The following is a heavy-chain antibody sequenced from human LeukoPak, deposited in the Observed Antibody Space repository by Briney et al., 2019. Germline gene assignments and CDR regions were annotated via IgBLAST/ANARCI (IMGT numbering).Heavy chain of an antibody. CDR2: MNPNSGST. Sequence: GASVKVSCKASGYTFTSYDINWVRQATGQGLEWMGWMNPNSGSTGYAQKFQGRVTITRNTSIITAYMELSGLRSEDTAVYYCARGRSTGYPYYFEYWGQGTLVTVSS. CDR1: GYTFTSYD. V-gene: IGHV1-8*03. CDR3: ARGRSTGYPYYFEY. J-gene: IGHJ4*02. D-gene: IGHD5-18*01.